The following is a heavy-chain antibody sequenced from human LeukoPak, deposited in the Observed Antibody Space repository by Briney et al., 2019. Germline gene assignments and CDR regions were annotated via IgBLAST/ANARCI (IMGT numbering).Heavy chain of an antibody. CDR3: ARVDGSGPNAPNDC. D-gene: IGHD3-10*01. J-gene: IGHJ4*02. CDR2: IIPIFGTA. CDR1: GGTFSSYA. V-gene: IGHV1-69*13. Sequence: SVKVSCKASGGTFSSYAISWVRQAPGQGLEWMGGIIPIFGTANYAQKFQGRVTITADESTSTAYMELSSLRSEDTAVYYCARVDGSGPNAPNDCWGQGSLVTVSS.